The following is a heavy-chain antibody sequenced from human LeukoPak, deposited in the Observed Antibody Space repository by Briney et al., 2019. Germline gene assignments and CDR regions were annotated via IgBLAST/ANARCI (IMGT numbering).Heavy chain of an antibody. CDR2: IYNSGAKI. V-gene: IGHV3-23*01. CDR1: GLTFSTYS. J-gene: IGHJ4*02. Sequence: GGSLRLSCAASGLTFSTYSMTWVRQGPGKGLEWVSGIYNSGAKIFYADSVKGRFTISRDNSKNMLYLQMNSLRVEDTAVYYCAKDVAPDSGWDLDYWGRGTLVTVSS. D-gene: IGHD6-19*01. CDR3: AKDVAPDSGWDLDY.